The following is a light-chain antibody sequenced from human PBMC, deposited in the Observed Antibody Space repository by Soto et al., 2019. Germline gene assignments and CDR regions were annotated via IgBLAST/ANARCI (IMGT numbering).Light chain of an antibody. V-gene: IGLV1-44*01. CDR2: NNN. CDR1: SSNIGSYT. CDR3: AAWDDSLNGRL. Sequence: QSVLTQPLSASGTPGQRVTISCSGSSSNIGSYTVNWYQLLPGTAPKLLIYNNNHRPSGVPDRFSGSKSGTSASLAISGLQSEDEADYYCAAWDDSLNGRLFGGGTKLTVL. J-gene: IGLJ2*01.